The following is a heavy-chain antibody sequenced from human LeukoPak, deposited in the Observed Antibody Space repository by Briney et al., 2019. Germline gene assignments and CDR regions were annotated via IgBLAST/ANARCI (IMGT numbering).Heavy chain of an antibody. CDR1: GYSISSGYY. J-gene: IGHJ4*02. Sequence: SETLSLTCTVSGYSISSGYYWGWIRQPPGKGLEWIGEINHSGSTNYNSSLKSRVTIAVATSKNEFSLKLSSVTAADTAVYYCARSWHSSGYYPATPYFDYWGQGALVTVSS. CDR3: ARSWHSSGYYPATPYFDY. V-gene: IGHV4-38-2*02. D-gene: IGHD3-22*01. CDR2: INHSGST.